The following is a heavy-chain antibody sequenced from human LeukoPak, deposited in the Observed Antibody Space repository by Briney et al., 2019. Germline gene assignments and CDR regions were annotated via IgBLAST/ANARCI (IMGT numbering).Heavy chain of an antibody. CDR2: IYYSGST. V-gene: IGHV4-59*01. J-gene: IGHJ3*02. D-gene: IGHD2-8*02. CDR3: ARDLMVDPAFDI. CDR1: GGSISSYY. Sequence: SETLSLTCTVSGGSISSYYWSWIRQPPGKGLEWIGYIYYSGSTNYNPSLKSRVTISVDTPKNQFSLKLSSVTAADTAVYYCARDLMVDPAFDIWGQGTMVTVSS.